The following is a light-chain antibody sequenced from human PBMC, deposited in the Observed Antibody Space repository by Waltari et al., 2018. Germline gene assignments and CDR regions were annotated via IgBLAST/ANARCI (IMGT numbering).Light chain of an antibody. CDR2: DTS. CDR1: QGISSG. CDR3: QQVSTYPFYT. J-gene: IGKJ2*01. V-gene: IGKV1-13*02. Sequence: AIQLTQSPSFLSASVGDTVTINCRASQGISSGLAWYQQKPGKPPQLLIYDTSSLISGVSSRFSGSGSGTDFTLTISILQPEDFATYYCQQVSTYPFYTFGQGTKL.